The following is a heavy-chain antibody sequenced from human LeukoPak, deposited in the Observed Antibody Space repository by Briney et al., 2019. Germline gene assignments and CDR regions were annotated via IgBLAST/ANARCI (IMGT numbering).Heavy chain of an antibody. CDR1: GGTFISYT. V-gene: IGHV1-69*02. Sequence: ASVKVSCKASGGTFISYTISWVRQAPGQGLEWMGRIIHILGIENYAQKFQGRVTITADKSTSTAYMELSSLRSEDTAVYYCARVGDYGDYEDYYYGMDVWGQGTTVTVSS. CDR3: ARVGDYGDYEDYYYGMDV. D-gene: IGHD4-17*01. J-gene: IGHJ6*02. CDR2: IIHILGIE.